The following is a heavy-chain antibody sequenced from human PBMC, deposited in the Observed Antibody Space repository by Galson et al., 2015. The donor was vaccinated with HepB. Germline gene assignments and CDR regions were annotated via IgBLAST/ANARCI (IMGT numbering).Heavy chain of an antibody. J-gene: IGHJ4*02. Sequence: PALVKPTQTLTLTCTFSGFSLSTSGVGVGWIRQPPGKALEWLAVIYWSGYKRYSPSLKNRLTITKDTSKNQVVLTVTNIDPVDTGTYYCAYSRKLGMNFHYWGQGALVTVSS. CDR3: AYSRKLGMNFHY. CDR2: IYWSGYK. CDR1: GFSLSTSGVG. V-gene: IGHV2-5*01. D-gene: IGHD7-27*01.